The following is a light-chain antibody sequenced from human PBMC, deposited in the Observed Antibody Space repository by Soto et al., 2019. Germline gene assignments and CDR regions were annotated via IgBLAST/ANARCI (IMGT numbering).Light chain of an antibody. CDR1: RAIINS. J-gene: IGKJ1*01. V-gene: IGKV1-27*01. Sequence: DIQMTQSPSSLSASVGDRVTVSCWTSRAIINSLAWYQQKPGKVPKLLIYAASTLQSGVPSRFSGSGSGTDFTLIISSLQPEDVATYYCQSYSSAQRTFGPGTKVEIK. CDR3: QSYSSAQRT. CDR2: AAS.